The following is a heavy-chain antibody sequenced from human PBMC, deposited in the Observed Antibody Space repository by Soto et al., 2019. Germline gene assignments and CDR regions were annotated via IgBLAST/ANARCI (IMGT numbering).Heavy chain of an antibody. J-gene: IGHJ4*02. Sequence: SGPTLVNPTQILTLTCTFTGFSLRTSGMCVSWIRQPPGKALEWLALVDWDDDKYYNTSLRTRLTISRDTSKNQVILTMTNMDPVDTATYYCARRAAYSSSYFFDYWGQGSLVTVSS. V-gene: IGHV2-70*01. CDR1: GFSLRTSGMC. D-gene: IGHD6-6*01. CDR3: ARRAAYSSSYFFDY. CDR2: VDWDDDK.